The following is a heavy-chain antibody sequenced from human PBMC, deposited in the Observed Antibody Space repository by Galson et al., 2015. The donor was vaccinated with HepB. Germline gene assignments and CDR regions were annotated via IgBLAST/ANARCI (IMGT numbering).Heavy chain of an antibody. V-gene: IGHV3-21*01. CDR2: ISSSSSYI. Sequence: SLRLSCAASGFTFSSYSMNWVRQAPGKGLEWVSSISSSSSYIYYADSVKGRFTISRDNAKNSLYLQMNSLRAEDTAVYYCASFMEADYQLLFQGGYYYGMDVWGQGTTVTVSS. D-gene: IGHD2-2*01. CDR3: ASFMEADYQLLFQGGYYYGMDV. CDR1: GFTFSSYS. J-gene: IGHJ6*02.